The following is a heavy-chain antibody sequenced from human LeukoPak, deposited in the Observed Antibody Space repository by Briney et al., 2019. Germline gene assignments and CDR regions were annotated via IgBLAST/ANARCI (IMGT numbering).Heavy chain of an antibody. V-gene: IGHV3-48*01. CDR3: ARGADSGGSSYFDY. CDR1: GFTFSSYS. D-gene: IGHD3-10*01. CDR2: ISISSVI. J-gene: IGHJ4*02. Sequence: GGSLRLSRAASGFTFSSYSIYWVRQPPGKGLEWISFISISSVILYPESVKGRFTVSRDNAKNSLYLQMNSLRAEDTALYYCARGADSGGSSYFDYWGQGTVVTVSS.